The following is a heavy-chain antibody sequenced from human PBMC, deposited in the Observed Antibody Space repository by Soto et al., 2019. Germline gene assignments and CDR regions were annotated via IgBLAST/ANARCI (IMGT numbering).Heavy chain of an antibody. V-gene: IGHV3-13*04. Sequence: GGSLRLSCAASGFTFSSYDMHWVRQATGKGLEWVSAIGTAGDTYYPGSVKGRFTISRENAKNSLYLQMNSLRAGDTAVYYCARGPVSGGSWWWFAPSGQGTLVTVSS. CDR1: GFTFSSYD. CDR3: ARGPVSGGSWWWFAP. CDR2: IGTAGDT. D-gene: IGHD2-15*01. J-gene: IGHJ5*02.